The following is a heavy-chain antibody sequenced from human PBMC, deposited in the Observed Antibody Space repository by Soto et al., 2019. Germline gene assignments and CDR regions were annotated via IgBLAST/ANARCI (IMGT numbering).Heavy chain of an antibody. CDR2: IYYSGST. J-gene: IGHJ4*02. V-gene: IGHV4-31*03. CDR1: GGSISSGGYY. CDR3: AKVPGPGGELPRGYSYGYFYY. Sequence: PSETLSLTCTVSGGSISSGGYYWSWIRQHPGKGLEWIGYIYYSGSTYYNPSLKSRVTISVDTSKNQFSLKLSSVTAADTAVYYCAKVPGPGGELPRGYSYGYFYYWGQGTLVTVSS. D-gene: IGHD5-18*01.